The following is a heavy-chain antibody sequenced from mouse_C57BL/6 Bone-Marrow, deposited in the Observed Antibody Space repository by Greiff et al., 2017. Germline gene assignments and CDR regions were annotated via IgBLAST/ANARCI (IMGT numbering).Heavy chain of an antibody. D-gene: IGHD2-2*01. J-gene: IGHJ2*01. CDR2: IDPSDSYT. CDR3: AREGVMVPYYFDY. Sequence: QVQLKQPGAELVMPGASVKLSCKASGYTFTSYWMHWVKQRPGQGLEWIGGIDPSDSYTNYNQKFKGKSTLTVDKSSSTAYSQLSSLTSEDSAVYYWAREGVMVPYYFDYWGQGTTLTVSA. V-gene: IGHV1-69*01. CDR1: GYTFTSYW.